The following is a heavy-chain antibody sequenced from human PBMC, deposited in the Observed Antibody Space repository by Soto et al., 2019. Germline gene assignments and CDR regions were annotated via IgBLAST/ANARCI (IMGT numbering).Heavy chain of an antibody. V-gene: IGHV3-20*04. D-gene: IGHD4-17*01. J-gene: IGHJ4*02. CDR2: INRHGGST. CDR1: GFPFDDYG. CDR3: ARTPGYYGDFFDY. Sequence: EVQLVESGGGAVRPGGSLRLSCAASGFPFDDYGMSWVRQAPGKGLEWASGINRHGGSTGYADSVKGRFTISRDNAKNSLHLHMNSLRAEDTAFYYCARTPGYYGDFFDYWGQGTLVTVSA.